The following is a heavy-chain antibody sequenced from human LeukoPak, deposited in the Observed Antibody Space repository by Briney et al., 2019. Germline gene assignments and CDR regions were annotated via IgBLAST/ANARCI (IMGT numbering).Heavy chain of an antibody. J-gene: IGHJ4*02. Sequence: SETLSLTCTVSGGSISSSSYYWGWIRQPPGKGLEWIGSIYYSGSTYYNPSLKSRVTISVDTSKNQFSLKLSSVTAADTAVYYCARDQMPLAYCGGDCYPGWGQGTLVTVSS. CDR2: IYYSGST. CDR1: GGSISSSSYY. D-gene: IGHD2-21*02. CDR3: ARDQMPLAYCGGDCYPG. V-gene: IGHV4-39*07.